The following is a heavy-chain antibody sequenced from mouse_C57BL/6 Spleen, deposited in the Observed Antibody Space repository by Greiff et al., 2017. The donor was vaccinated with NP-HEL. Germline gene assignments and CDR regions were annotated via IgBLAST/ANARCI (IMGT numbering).Heavy chain of an antibody. Sequence: VHLVESGAELVRPGASVTLSCKASGYTFTDYEMHWVKQTPVHGLEWIGAIDPETGGTAYNQKFKGKAILTADKSSSTAYMELRSLTSEDSAVYYCTRGSYYSNYVVAYWGQGTLVTVSA. CDR3: TRGSYYSNYVVAY. V-gene: IGHV1-15*01. J-gene: IGHJ3*01. D-gene: IGHD2-5*01. CDR2: IDPETGGT. CDR1: GYTFTDYE.